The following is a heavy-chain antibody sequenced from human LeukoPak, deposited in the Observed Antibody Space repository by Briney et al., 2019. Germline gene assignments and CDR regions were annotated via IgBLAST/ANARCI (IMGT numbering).Heavy chain of an antibody. Sequence: SETLSLTCTVSGASISSSTYYWGWIRRPPGRGLEWIGSIYYSGSTYYNPSLKSRVTISVDTSKNQFSLKLSSVTAADTAVYYCARRQGTAMETWEDYWGQGTLVTVSS. V-gene: IGHV4-39*01. J-gene: IGHJ4*02. CDR2: IYYSGST. D-gene: IGHD5-18*01. CDR3: ARRQGTAMETWEDY. CDR1: GASISSSTYY.